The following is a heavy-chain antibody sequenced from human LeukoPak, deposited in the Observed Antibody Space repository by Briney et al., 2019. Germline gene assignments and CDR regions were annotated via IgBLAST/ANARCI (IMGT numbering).Heavy chain of an antibody. CDR1: GFTFSSYS. CDR2: ISSSGSTI. CDR3: ARDLSPVVVIPSY. V-gene: IGHV3-48*04. J-gene: IGHJ4*02. Sequence: PGGSLRLSCAASGFTFSSYSMNWVRQAPGKGLEWVSYISSSGSTIYYADSVKGRFTISRDNAKNSLYLQMNSLRAEDTAVYYCARDLSPVVVIPSYWGQGTLVTVSS. D-gene: IGHD3-22*01.